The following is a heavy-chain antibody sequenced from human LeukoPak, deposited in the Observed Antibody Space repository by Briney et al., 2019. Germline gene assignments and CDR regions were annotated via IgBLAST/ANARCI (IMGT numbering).Heavy chain of an antibody. CDR1: GGSFSGYY. D-gene: IGHD3-16*02. CDR3: ARGYDYVWGSYRSPRAFDI. J-gene: IGHJ3*02. V-gene: IGHV4-34*01. CDR2: INHSGST. Sequence: SETLSLTCAVYGGSFSGYYWSWIRQPPEKGLEWIGEINHSGSTSYNPSLKSRITISVDTSKSQFSLKLNSVTAADTAVYYCARGYDYVWGSYRSPRAFDIWGQGTMVTVSS.